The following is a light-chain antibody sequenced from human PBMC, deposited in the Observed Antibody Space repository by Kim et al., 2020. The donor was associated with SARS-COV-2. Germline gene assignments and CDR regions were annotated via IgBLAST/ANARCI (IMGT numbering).Light chain of an antibody. J-gene: IGKJ5*01. CDR3: QQYGSSPIVT. Sequence: PGETATLSSSASPRLSRNDVAWYQQQPGQAPRLLIYGASSRATGIPDRCSGSGSGTDFTITSSRLEPEDFAVYWGQQYGSSPIVTFGQGTRLEIK. CDR2: GAS. V-gene: IGKV3-20*01. CDR1: PRLSRND.